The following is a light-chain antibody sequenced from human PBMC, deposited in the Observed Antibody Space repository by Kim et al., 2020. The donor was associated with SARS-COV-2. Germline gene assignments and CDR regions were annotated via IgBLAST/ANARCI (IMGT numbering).Light chain of an antibody. CDR1: MSNIGAGCD. CDR2: TNG. CDR3: QSYDITLAASL. V-gene: IGLV1-40*01. Sequence: VTVSCTWSMSNIGAGCDVHWSQKVPVRAPQLLIFTNGSRPSGVPDRFSGSKSGTSATLAITGLQAEDEAEYYCQSYDITLAASLFGGGTQLTVL. J-gene: IGLJ3*02.